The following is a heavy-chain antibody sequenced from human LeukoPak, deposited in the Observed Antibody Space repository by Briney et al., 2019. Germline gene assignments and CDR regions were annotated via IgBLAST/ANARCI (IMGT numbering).Heavy chain of an antibody. D-gene: IGHD3-10*01. CDR1: GFTFSSYA. J-gene: IGHJ6*04. CDR3: AKYYGSGSYYGYYYYYGMDV. Sequence: TGGSLRLSCAASGFTFSSYAMSWVRQAPGKGLEWVSAISGSGGSTYYADSVRGLFTISRDNSKNTLYLQMNSLRAEDTAVYYCAKYYGSGSYYGYYYYYGMDVWGKGTTVTVSS. CDR2: ISGSGGST. V-gene: IGHV3-23*01.